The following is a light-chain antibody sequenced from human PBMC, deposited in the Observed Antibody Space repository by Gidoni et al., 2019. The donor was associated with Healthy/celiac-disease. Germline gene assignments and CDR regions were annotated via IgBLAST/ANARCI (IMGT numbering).Light chain of an antibody. CDR1: QSVSRSY. V-gene: IGKV3-20*01. Sequence: NLSCRASQSVSRSYLAWYQQKPGQAPRLLIYGASSRATVIPDRFSGSGSGTDFTLTISRLEPEDFAVYYCQQYGSSPLTFGGGTKVEIK. CDR3: QQYGSSPLT. J-gene: IGKJ4*01. CDR2: GAS.